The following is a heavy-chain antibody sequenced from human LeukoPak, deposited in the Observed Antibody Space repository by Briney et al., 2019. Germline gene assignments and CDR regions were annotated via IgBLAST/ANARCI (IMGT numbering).Heavy chain of an antibody. CDR2: MRYDGST. D-gene: IGHD6-25*01. Sequence: PXETLSLTCIVSGGSISTHYWNWVRQPPGEGLEWVGYMRYDGSTNYNPSLKSRVIISMDTSKNQLSLKLTSVTAADTAVYYCARGGEYSSEYNWFDPWGQGTLVTVSS. V-gene: IGHV4-59*11. CDR1: GGSISTHY. J-gene: IGHJ5*02. CDR3: ARGGEYSSEYNWFDP.